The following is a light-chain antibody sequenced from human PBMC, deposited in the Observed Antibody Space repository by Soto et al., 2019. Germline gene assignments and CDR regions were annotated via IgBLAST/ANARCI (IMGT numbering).Light chain of an antibody. V-gene: IGKV2-28*01. J-gene: IGKJ2*01. CDR3: MQALQTPYT. CDR1: QRLLHSNGNIF. Sequence: EIVMTQSPPSLTVTPGEPASISCSSSQRLLHSNGNIFLDWYLQKPGQSPQLLIYLGFNRASGVPDRVSGSAVGTDFTLKISRVEAEDAGVYYCMQALQTPYTFGQGTKLEIK. CDR2: LGF.